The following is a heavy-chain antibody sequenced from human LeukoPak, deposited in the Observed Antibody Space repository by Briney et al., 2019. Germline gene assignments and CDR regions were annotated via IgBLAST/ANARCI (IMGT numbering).Heavy chain of an antibody. V-gene: IGHV1-3*01. CDR2: INAGNGNT. D-gene: IGHD3-3*01. CDR3: ARGIWSRTVSSYYFDY. J-gene: IGHJ4*02. Sequence: ASVKVSCKASEYTFTNYAMQWVRQAPGQRLEWMGWINAGNGNTRYSQRFQGRVTITRDTSASTVYMEVTSLRSEDTAVYYCARGIWSRTVSSYYFDYWGRGTLVTVSS. CDR1: EYTFTNYA.